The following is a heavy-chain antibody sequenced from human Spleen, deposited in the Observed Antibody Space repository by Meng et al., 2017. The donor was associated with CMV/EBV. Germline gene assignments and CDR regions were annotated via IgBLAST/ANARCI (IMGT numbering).Heavy chain of an antibody. CDR2: ISSSSSYI. CDR3: NSMVLHRYCSRHTNCLGGH. V-gene: IGHV3-21*01. CDR1: GFTFSSYS. J-gene: IGHJ4*02. D-gene: IGHD2-15*01. Sequence: GGSLRLSCAASGFTFSSYSMNWVRQAPGKGLEWVSSISSSSSYIYYADSVKGRFTISRDNAKNSLYLQMNSLRAEDTAVYYCNSMVLHRYCSRHTNCLGGHWGQGTRVTVSS.